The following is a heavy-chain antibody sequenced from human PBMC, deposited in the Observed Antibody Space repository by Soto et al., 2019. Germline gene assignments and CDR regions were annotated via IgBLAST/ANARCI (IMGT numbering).Heavy chain of an antibody. J-gene: IGHJ6*02. V-gene: IGHV3-53*01. Sequence: EVQLVESGGGLIQPGGSLRLSCAASGFTVSSTYMSWVRQAPRKGLEWVSITYSGGSTHYADSVKGRFTISRDKSKNTLYLQMNSLRAEDTAVYYCARDRLTVGVREYYGMDVWVQGTTVTVSS. D-gene: IGHD2-8*01. CDR3: ARDRLTVGVREYYGMDV. CDR1: GFTVSSTY. CDR2: TYSGGST.